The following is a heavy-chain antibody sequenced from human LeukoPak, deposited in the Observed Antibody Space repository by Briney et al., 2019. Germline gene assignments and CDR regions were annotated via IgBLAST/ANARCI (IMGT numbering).Heavy chain of an antibody. CDR1: GFTFSSYA. V-gene: IGHV3-23*01. CDR3: AKSGYYTGPNPGLDY. D-gene: IGHD3-3*01. Sequence: GGSLRLSCAVSGFTFSSYAMSWVRQAPGKGLEWVSAISGNGDNTYYADSVKGRFTISRDNSKNTLYLQMNSLRAEDTAVYYCAKSGYYTGPNPGLDYWGQGTLVTVSS. J-gene: IGHJ4*02. CDR2: ISGNGDNT.